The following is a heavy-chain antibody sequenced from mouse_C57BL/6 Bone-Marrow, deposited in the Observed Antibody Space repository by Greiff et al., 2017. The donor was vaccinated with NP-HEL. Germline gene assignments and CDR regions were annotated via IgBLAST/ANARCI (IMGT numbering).Heavy chain of an antibody. D-gene: IGHD1-1*01. CDR3: ARDTTVVDAWFAY. Sequence: QVHVKQSGAELVRPGASVKLSCKASGYTFTDYYINWVKQRPGQGLEWIARIYPGSGNSYYNEKFKGKATLTAEKSSSTAYMQLSSLTSEDSAVYFCARDTTVVDAWFAYWGQGTLVTVSA. CDR2: IYPGSGNS. V-gene: IGHV1-76*01. J-gene: IGHJ3*01. CDR1: GYTFTDYY.